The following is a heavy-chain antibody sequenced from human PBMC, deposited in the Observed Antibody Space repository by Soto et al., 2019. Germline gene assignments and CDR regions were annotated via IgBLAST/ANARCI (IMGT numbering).Heavy chain of an antibody. CDR1: GFTFSSYA. CDR3: AKDLRLEYCSGDSCYGRWVDY. J-gene: IGHJ4*02. CDR2: ISGSGVST. Sequence: EVQLLESGGGLVQPGGSLRLSCAASGFTFSSYAMTWVRQAPGKGLEWVSAISGSGVSTYYADSVRVRFTDSRDNSKNTLYLQMTSLRAEDTAVYYCAKDLRLEYCSGDSCYGRWVDYWGQGTLVTVSS. V-gene: IGHV3-23*01. D-gene: IGHD2-15*01.